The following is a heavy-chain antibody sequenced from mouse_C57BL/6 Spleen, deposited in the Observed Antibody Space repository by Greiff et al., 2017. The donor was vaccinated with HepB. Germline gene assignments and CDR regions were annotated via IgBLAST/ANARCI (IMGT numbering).Heavy chain of an antibody. D-gene: IGHD2-5*01. CDR2: IYPGDGDT. V-gene: IGHV1-82*01. CDR1: GYAFSSSW. CDR3: ATYSNYGYFDY. Sequence: QVHVKQSGPELVKPGASVKISCKASGYAFSSSWMNWVKQRPGKGLEWIGRIYPGDGDTNYNGKFKGKATLTADKSSSTAYMQLSSLTSEDSAVYFCATYSNYGYFDYWGQGTTLTVSS. J-gene: IGHJ2*01.